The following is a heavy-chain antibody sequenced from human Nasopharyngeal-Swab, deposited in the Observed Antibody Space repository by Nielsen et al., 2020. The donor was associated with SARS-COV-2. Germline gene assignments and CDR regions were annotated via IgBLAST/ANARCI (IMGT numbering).Heavy chain of an antibody. CDR2: INTNTGNP. CDR3: ARVGGDLRFLEWPLDY. Sequence: ASVKVSCKASGYTFTSYAMNWVRQAPGQGLEWMGWINTNTGNPTYAQGFTGRFVFSLDTSVSTAYLQISSLKAEDTAVYYCARVGGDLRFLEWPLDYWGQGTLGTVSS. J-gene: IGHJ4*02. CDR1: GYTFTSYA. D-gene: IGHD3-3*01. V-gene: IGHV7-4-1*02.